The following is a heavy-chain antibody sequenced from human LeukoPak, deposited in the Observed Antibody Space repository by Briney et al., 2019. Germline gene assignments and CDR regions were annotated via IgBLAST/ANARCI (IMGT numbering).Heavy chain of an antibody. J-gene: IGHJ4*02. V-gene: IGHV3-7*01. CDR2: IKQDGREM. D-gene: IGHD5-18*01. CDR1: GFTVSSNY. CDR3: AKLKDTATRYDY. Sequence: GGSLRLSCAASGFTVSSNYMSWVRQAPGKGLEWVASIKQDGREMFYVDSVKGRFTISRDNGKNSLNLQLNSLRAEDTAVYYCAKLKDTATRYDYWGQGTLVTVSS.